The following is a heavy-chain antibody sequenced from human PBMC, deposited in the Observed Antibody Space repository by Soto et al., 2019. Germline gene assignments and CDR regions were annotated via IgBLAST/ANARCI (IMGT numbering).Heavy chain of an antibody. D-gene: IGHD5-18*01. J-gene: IGHJ6*02. CDR3: ARASPPANTAMSSSHHFYGVDV. V-gene: IGHV4-31*03. Sequence: SETLSLTCTVSGGSISSGGYYWSWIRQHPEKGLEWIGYIYYSGSTYYNTSLKSRVSKSADTSKNQFSMKLSSVTASDTAVYYFARASPPANTAMSSSHHFYGVDVWGQVTTVTVSS. CDR1: GGSISSGGYY. CDR2: IYYSGST.